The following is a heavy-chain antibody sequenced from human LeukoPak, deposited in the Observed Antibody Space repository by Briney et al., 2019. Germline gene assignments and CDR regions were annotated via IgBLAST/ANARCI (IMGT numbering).Heavy chain of an antibody. V-gene: IGHV3-23*01. CDR3: AKGRYDSSGHFDS. CDR1: GFTVSDYS. D-gene: IGHD3-22*01. J-gene: IGHJ4*02. CDR2: ISGSGSYT. Sequence: GGSLRLSCAASGFTVSDYSMSWVRQAPGKGLEWVSAISGSGSYTDYADSVKGRFTISKDNSKNTLYMRMSSLRAEDTALYYCAKGRYDSSGHFDSWGQGTLVTVSS.